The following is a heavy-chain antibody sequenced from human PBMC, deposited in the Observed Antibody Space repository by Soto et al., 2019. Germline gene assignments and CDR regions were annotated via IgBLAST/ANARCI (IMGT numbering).Heavy chain of an antibody. J-gene: IGHJ6*02. Sequence: QAHLEQSGAEVKRPGASVKVSCKASGYTFSDFDINWLRQASGQGPEWMGWMNAKSGDTFFAQRFQGKFNMTWDTTLSTAYMAAGSLTSDDTAMYYCARGNPFNYAGFDVWGQWTTVAVSS. CDR2: MNAKSGDT. V-gene: IGHV1-8*01. CDR1: GYTFSDFD. D-gene: IGHD3-16*01. CDR3: ARGNPFNYAGFDV.